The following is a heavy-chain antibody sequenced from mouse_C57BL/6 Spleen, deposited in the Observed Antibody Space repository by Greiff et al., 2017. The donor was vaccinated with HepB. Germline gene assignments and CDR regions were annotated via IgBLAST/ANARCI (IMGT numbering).Heavy chain of an antibody. J-gene: IGHJ1*03. V-gene: IGHV1-50*01. Sequence: QQSCTASGYTFPSYWMQWVKQRPGQGLEWIGEIDPSDSYTNYNQKFKGKATLTVDTSSSTAYMQLSSLTSEDSAVYSCARNYYGSSYVGYFDVWGTGTTVTVSS. CDR1: GYTFPSYW. CDR2: IDPSDSYT. CDR3: ARNYYGSSYVGYFDV. D-gene: IGHD1-1*01.